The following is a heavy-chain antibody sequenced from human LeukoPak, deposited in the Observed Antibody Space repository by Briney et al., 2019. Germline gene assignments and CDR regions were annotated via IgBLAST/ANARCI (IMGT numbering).Heavy chain of an antibody. Sequence: SETLSLTCAVYGGSFSGYYWSWIRQPPGKGLEWIGEINHSGSTNYNSSLKSRVTISVDTSKNQFSLKLSSVTAADTAVYYCARGLRGDFWSGNNAFDIWGQGTMVTVSS. V-gene: IGHV4-34*01. CDR3: ARGLRGDFWSGNNAFDI. CDR2: INHSGST. J-gene: IGHJ3*02. D-gene: IGHD3-3*01. CDR1: GGSFSGYY.